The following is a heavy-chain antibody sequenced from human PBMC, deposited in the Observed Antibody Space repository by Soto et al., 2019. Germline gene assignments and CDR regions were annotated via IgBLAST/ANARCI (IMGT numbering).Heavy chain of an antibody. CDR3: ARNLKGKVVVVPAAIPKVGYYYGMDV. Sequence: ASVKVSCKASGGTFSSYAISWVRQAPGQGLEWMGGIIPIFGTANYAQKFQGRVTITADESTSTAYMELSSLRSEDTAVYYCARNLKGKVVVVPAAIPKVGYYYGMDVWGQGTTVTVSS. D-gene: IGHD2-2*02. V-gene: IGHV1-69*13. CDR2: IIPIFGTA. J-gene: IGHJ6*02. CDR1: GGTFSSYA.